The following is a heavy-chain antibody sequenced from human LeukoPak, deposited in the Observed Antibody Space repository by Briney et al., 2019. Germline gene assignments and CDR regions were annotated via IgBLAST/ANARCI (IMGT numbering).Heavy chain of an antibody. V-gene: IGHV1-46*01. CDR2: INPSGGST. D-gene: IGHD3-9*01. CDR1: GYTFASYY. J-gene: IGHJ4*02. CDR3: ARATLTGYDY. Sequence: ASVKVSCKASGYTFASYYMHWVRQAPGQGLEWMGIINPSGGSTSYAQKLQGRVTMTTDTSTSTAYMELRSLRSDDTAVYYCARATLTGYDYWGQGTLVTVSS.